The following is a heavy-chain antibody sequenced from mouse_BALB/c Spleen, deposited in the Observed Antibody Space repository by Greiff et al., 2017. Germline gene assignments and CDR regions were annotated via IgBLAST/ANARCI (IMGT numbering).Heavy chain of an antibody. D-gene: IGHD2-2*01. J-gene: IGHJ2*01. CDR3: ASHGYYFDY. Sequence: EVMLVESGGGLVQPGGSRKLSCAASGFTFSSFGMHWVRQAPEKGLEWVAYISSGGGSTYYPDTVKGRFTISRDNAKNTLYLQMSSLKSEDTAMYYCASHGYYFDYWGQGTTLTVSS. V-gene: IGHV5-17*03. CDR2: ISSGGGST. CDR1: GFTFSSFG.